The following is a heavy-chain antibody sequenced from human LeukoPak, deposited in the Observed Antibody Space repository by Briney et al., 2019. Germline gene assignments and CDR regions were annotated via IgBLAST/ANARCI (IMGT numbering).Heavy chain of an antibody. CDR2: IYPSGST. CDR1: GGSISSGGYA. D-gene: IGHD3-22*01. CDR3: ARHIGDSSGYFRPYYFDY. V-gene: IGHV4-30-2*01. Sequence: PSETLSLTCAVSGGSISSGGYAWSWIRQPPGKGLEGIGYIYPSGSTYYNPSLKSRVTISVDRSKNQFSLKLNSVTAADTAVYSCARHIGDSSGYFRPYYFDYWGQGTLVTVSS. J-gene: IGHJ4*02.